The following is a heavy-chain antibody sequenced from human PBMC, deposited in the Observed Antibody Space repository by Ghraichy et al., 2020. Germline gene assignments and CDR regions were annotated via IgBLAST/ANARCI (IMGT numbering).Heavy chain of an antibody. V-gene: IGHV4-39*01. J-gene: IGHJ4*02. D-gene: IGHD6-13*01. CDR3: ASSSSWYFDY. CDR2: IYYSGST. Sequence: SETLSLTCTVSGGSISSSSYYWGWIRQPPGKGLEWIGSIYYSGSTYYNPSLKSRVTISVDTSKNQFSLKLSSVTAADTAVYYCASSSSWYFDYWGQGTLVTVSS. CDR1: GGSISSSSYY.